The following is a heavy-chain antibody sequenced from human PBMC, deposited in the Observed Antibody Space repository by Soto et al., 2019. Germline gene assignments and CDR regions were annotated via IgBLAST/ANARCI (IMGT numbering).Heavy chain of an antibody. CDR3: ARDPGYGLPFLEYLFH. Sequence: EVQLVESGGGLVQPRGSLRLSCAASGFTVSSYYMSWVRQAPGKGLEWVSIIHRGGNTYYADSVKGRFTISRDNSNNMLFLQMNRLRADDTAVYYCARDPGYGLPFLEYLFHRGQGTLVTVSS. CDR2: IHRGGNT. D-gene: IGHD3-3*01. V-gene: IGHV3-66*01. J-gene: IGHJ4*02. CDR1: GFTVSSYY.